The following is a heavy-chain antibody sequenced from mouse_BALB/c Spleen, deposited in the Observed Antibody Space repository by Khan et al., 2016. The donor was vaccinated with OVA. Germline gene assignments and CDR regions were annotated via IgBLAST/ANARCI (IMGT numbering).Heavy chain of an antibody. V-gene: IGHV3-2*02. J-gene: IGHJ2*01. D-gene: IGHD1-1*01. CDR3: ARGNYYGYYFDY. Sequence: EVQLVETGPGLVKPSQSLSLTCTVTGYSITSGYAWNWIRQFPGNKLEWMGYISYSGVTSYTPSLKSRTPITRDTSKNQFFLQLNSVTTEDTATDYCARGNYYGYYFDYWGQGTTLTVSS. CDR1: GYSITSGYA. CDR2: ISYSGVT.